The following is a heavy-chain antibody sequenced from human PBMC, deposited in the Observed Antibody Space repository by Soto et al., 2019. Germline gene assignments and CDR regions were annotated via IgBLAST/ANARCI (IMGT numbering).Heavy chain of an antibody. CDR2: IYWDDDK. D-gene: IGHD4-17*01. CDR1: GFSLSTSGVG. V-gene: IGHV2-5*02. Sequence: QITLKESGPPLVKPTQPLTLTCTFSGFSLSTSGVGVGWIRQPPGKALEWLALIYWDDDKRYSPSLKSRLTVTKDTSKNQVVLTMTNMDPVDTATYYCAHRSGDYGDYYFDYWGQGTLVTVSS. CDR3: AHRSGDYGDYYFDY. J-gene: IGHJ4*02.